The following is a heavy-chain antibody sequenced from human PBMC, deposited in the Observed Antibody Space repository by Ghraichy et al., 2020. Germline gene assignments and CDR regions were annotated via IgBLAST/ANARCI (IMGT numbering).Heavy chain of an antibody. CDR2: ISYDGSNK. Sequence: GGSLRLSCAASGFTFSSYGMHWVRQAPGKGLEWVAVISYDGSNKYYADSVKGRFTISRDNSKNTLYLQMNSLRAEDTAVYYCAKYWDYYDSSGYLDYWGQGTLVTVSS. J-gene: IGHJ4*02. CDR1: GFTFSSYG. CDR3: AKYWDYYDSSGYLDY. V-gene: IGHV3-30*18. D-gene: IGHD3-22*01.